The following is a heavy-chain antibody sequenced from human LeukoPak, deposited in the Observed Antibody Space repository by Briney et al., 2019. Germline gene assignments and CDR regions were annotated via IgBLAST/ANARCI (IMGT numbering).Heavy chain of an antibody. V-gene: IGHV4-30-4*01. J-gene: IGHJ3*02. Sequence: SETLSLTCTVSGGSISSGDYYWSWIRQPPGKGLEWIGYIYYSGSTYYNPSLKSRVTISVDTSKNQFSLKLSSVTAADTAVYYCARDNYGDYSNAFDIWGQGTMVTVSS. CDR1: GGSISSGDYY. CDR2: IYYSGST. CDR3: ARDNYGDYSNAFDI. D-gene: IGHD4-17*01.